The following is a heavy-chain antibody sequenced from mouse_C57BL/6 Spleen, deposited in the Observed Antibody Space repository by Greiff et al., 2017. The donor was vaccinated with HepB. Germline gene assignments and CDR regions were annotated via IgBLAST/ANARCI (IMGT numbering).Heavy chain of an antibody. CDR1: GFTFSDYG. CDR3: ARGGSSGPYYFDY. CDR2: ISSGSSTI. V-gene: IGHV5-17*01. Sequence: DVKLVESGGGLVKPGGCLKLSCAASGFTFSDYGMHWVRQAPEKGLEWVAYISSGSSTIYYADTVKGRFTISRDNAKNTLFLQMTSLRSEDTAMYYCARGGSSGPYYFDYWGQGTTLTVSS. D-gene: IGHD3-2*02. J-gene: IGHJ2*01.